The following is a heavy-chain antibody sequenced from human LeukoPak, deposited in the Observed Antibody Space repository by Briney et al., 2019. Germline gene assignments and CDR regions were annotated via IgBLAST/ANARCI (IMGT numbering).Heavy chain of an antibody. CDR3: ARAQPPFDP. D-gene: IGHD2-2*01. CDR2: ISSSSSSI. Sequence: GGSLRLSCVASGFTLSGYSMNWVRQAPGKGLEWVSYISSSSSSIYSADSVKGRFTISRDNAKNSLYLQMNSLRAEDTAVYYCARAQPPFDPWGQGTLVTVSS. V-gene: IGHV3-48*04. CDR1: GFTLSGYS. J-gene: IGHJ5*02.